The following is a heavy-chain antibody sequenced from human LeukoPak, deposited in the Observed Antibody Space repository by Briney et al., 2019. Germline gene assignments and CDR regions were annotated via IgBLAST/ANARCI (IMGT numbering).Heavy chain of an antibody. CDR2: INPNSGGT. V-gene: IGHV1-2*02. D-gene: IGHD3-10*01. J-gene: IGHJ4*02. Sequence: ASVKVSCKASGYTFTGYYMHWVRQAPGQGLEWMGWINPNSGGTNYAQKFQGRVTMTRDTSISTAYMELSRLRSEDTAVYYCARGVSGFGELLYYFDYWGQGTLVTVSS. CDR1: GYTFTGYY. CDR3: ARGVSGFGELLYYFDY.